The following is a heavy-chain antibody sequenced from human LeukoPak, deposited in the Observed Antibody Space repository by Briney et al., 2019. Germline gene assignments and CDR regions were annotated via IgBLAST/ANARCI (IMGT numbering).Heavy chain of an antibody. V-gene: IGHV4-59*08. CDR2: IYYSGST. CDR3: ARDAGVYWYFDL. Sequence: SETLSLTCTVSGGSISSYYWSWIRQPPGKGLEWIGHIYYSGSTNYNPSLKSRVTISVDPSKNQFSLKLSSVTAADTAVYYRARDAGVYWYFDLWGRGTLVTVSS. D-gene: IGHD3-10*01. J-gene: IGHJ2*01. CDR1: GGSISSYY.